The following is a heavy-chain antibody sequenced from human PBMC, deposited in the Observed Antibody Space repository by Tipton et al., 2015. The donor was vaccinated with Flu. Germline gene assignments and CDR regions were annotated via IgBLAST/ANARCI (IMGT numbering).Heavy chain of an antibody. CDR3: ARLKYGVSYLWYFDL. Sequence: TLSLTCTVSGGSISSSSYYWGWIRQPPGKGLEWIGSIYYSGSTYYNPSLKSRVAISVDTSKNQFSLKLCSMTAADTAVYYSARLKYGVSYLWYFDLWGRGALVTVSS. CDR1: GGSISSSSYY. J-gene: IGHJ2*01. D-gene: IGHD2-8*01. V-gene: IGHV4-39*07. CDR2: IYYSGST.